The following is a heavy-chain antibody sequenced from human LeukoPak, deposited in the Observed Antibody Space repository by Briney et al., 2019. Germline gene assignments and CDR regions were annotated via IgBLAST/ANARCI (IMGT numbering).Heavy chain of an antibody. CDR1: GYTFTGYY. CDR3: ARDAVGPPTNSGSHY. Sequence: ASVKVSCKASGYTFTGYYMHWVRQAPGQGLEWMGGIIPIFGTANYAQKFQGRVTITADESTSTAYMELSSLRSEDTAVYYCARDAVGPPTNSGSHYWGQGTLVTVSS. D-gene: IGHD3-10*01. V-gene: IGHV1-69*13. CDR2: IIPIFGTA. J-gene: IGHJ4*02.